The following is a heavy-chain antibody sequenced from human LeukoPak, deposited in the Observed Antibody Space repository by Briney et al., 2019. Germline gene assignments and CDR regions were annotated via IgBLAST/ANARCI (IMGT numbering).Heavy chain of an antibody. CDR1: GYTLTELS. CDR2: FDPEDGET. V-gene: IGHV1-24*01. CDR3: ARRYNWNEIFDY. Sequence: ASVKVSCKVSGYTLTELSMHWVRQAPGKGLEWMGGFDPEDGETIYAQKFQGRVTMTEDTSTDTAYMELSSLRSDDTAVYYCARRYNWNEIFDYWGQGTLVTVSS. J-gene: IGHJ4*02. D-gene: IGHD1-1*01.